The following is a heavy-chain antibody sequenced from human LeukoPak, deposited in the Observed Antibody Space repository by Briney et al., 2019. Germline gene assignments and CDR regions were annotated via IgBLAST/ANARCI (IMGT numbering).Heavy chain of an antibody. V-gene: IGHV3-30*03. Sequence: PGGSLRLSCAASGFTFSSYGMHWVRQAPGKGLEWVAVISYDGSNKYCAEAVKGRFTISRDNSKNTLYLQVNSLRAEDTAVYYCGLGSGQKNDYWGQGPLVTVSS. CDR1: GFTFSSYG. CDR2: ISYDGSNK. D-gene: IGHD6-19*01. CDR3: GLGSGQKNDY. J-gene: IGHJ4*02.